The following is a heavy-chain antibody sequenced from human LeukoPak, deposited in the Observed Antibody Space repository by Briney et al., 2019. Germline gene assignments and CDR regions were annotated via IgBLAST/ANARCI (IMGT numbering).Heavy chain of an antibody. D-gene: IGHD6-19*01. J-gene: IGHJ4*02. Sequence: ASVKVSCKASGYTFTSYDINWVRQATGQGLEWMGWMNPNSGGTDYAQKFQGRVTMTRETSISTAYMELSRLRSDDTAVYYCARERGDSSGSGHNDYWGQGTLVTVSS. CDR2: MNPNSGGT. CDR3: ARERGDSSGSGHNDY. CDR1: GYTFTSYD. V-gene: IGHV1-2*02.